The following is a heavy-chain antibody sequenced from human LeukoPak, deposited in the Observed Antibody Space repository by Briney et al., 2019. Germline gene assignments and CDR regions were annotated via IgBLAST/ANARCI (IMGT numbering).Heavy chain of an antibody. Sequence: SETLSLTCTVSGGSIGSYYWSWIRQPPGKGLEWVGYIYYSGSTNYNPSLKSRVTISVDTSKNQFSLKLSSVTAADTAVYYCARGGNYGGHFDYWGQGTLVTVSS. V-gene: IGHV4-59*01. CDR1: GGSIGSYY. J-gene: IGHJ4*02. CDR3: ARGGNYGGHFDY. D-gene: IGHD4/OR15-4a*01. CDR2: IYYSGST.